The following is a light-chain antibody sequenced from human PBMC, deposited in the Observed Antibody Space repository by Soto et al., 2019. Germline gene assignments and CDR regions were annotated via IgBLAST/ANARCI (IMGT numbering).Light chain of an antibody. CDR2: GAS. Sequence: DIQGTQSTSSLSASVGDRVTITCRASQSITRYLNWYQQKPGQPPQLLIYGASNLQSGVPSRFSGGGSGTDFTLTISSLQPEDVATYYCQQSYRTGGQGTKVEI. V-gene: IGKV1-39*01. J-gene: IGKJ1*01. CDR3: QQSYRT. CDR1: QSITRY.